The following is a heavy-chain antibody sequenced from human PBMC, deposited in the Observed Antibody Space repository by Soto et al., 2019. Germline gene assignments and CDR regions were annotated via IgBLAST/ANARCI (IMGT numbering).Heavy chain of an antibody. D-gene: IGHD2-15*01. V-gene: IGHV3-30*18. CDR3: AKPGGNYFDY. CDR1: GFTFSSYG. J-gene: IGHJ4*02. Sequence: GGSLRLSCAASGFTFSSYGMHWVRQAPGKGLEWVAVISYDGSNKYYADSVKGRFTISRDNSKNTLYLQMNSLRAEDTAVYYCAKPGGNYFDYWGQGTLVTVSS. CDR2: ISYDGSNK.